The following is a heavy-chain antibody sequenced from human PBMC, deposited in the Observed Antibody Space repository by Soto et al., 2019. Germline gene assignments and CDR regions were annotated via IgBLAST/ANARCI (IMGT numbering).Heavy chain of an antibody. CDR1: GFTFSSYG. CDR3: AKDRRYYDISGPLFDY. D-gene: IGHD3-22*01. CDR2: ISYDGSNK. J-gene: IGHJ4*02. V-gene: IGHV3-30*18. Sequence: QVQLVESGGGVVQPGRSLRLSCAASGFTFSSYGMHWVRQAPGKGLEWVAVISYDGSNKYYADSVKGRFTISRDNSKNTLYLQMNSLRAEDTAVYYCAKDRRYYDISGPLFDYWGQGTRVTVSS.